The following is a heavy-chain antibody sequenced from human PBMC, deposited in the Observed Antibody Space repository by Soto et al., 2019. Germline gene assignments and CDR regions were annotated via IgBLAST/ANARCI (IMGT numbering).Heavy chain of an antibody. D-gene: IGHD3-22*01. Sequence: GGSLRLSCAASGFTFSSYWMHWVRQAPGKGLVWVSRINSDGSSTSYADSVKGRFTTSRDNAKNTMYLQMNSLRAEDTAVYYCARAAYYDSSGYYYDYYYYGMDVWGQGTTVTVSS. CDR1: GFTFSSYW. J-gene: IGHJ6*02. V-gene: IGHV3-74*01. CDR3: ARAAYYDSSGYYYDYYYYGMDV. CDR2: INSDGSST.